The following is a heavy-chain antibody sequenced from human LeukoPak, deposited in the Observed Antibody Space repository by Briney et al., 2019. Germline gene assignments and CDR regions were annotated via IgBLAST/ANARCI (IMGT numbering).Heavy chain of an antibody. CDR2: ISGSGGST. Sequence: SGGSLRLSCAASGFTFSSYAMSWVRQAPGKGREWVSAISGSGGSTYYADSVKGRFTISRDNSKNTLYLQMHRLRAEDTAVYYCAKGRLGSVWFGEFYYFDYWGQGTLVTVSS. CDR3: AKGRLGSVWFGEFYYFDY. D-gene: IGHD3-10*01. CDR1: GFTFSSYA. V-gene: IGHV3-23*01. J-gene: IGHJ4*02.